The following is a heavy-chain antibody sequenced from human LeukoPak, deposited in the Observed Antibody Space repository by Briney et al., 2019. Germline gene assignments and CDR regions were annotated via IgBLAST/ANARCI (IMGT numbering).Heavy chain of an antibody. D-gene: IGHD2-15*01. Sequence: PGRSLRLSCAASGFTFSSYAMHWVRQAPGKGLEWVAVISYDGSNKYYADSVKGRFTISRDNSKNTLYLQMNSLRAEDTAVYYCARDNCSGGSCYSGGGFDYWGQGTLVTVSS. V-gene: IGHV3-30*04. CDR2: ISYDGSNK. CDR1: GFTFSSYA. CDR3: ARDNCSGGSCYSGGGFDY. J-gene: IGHJ4*02.